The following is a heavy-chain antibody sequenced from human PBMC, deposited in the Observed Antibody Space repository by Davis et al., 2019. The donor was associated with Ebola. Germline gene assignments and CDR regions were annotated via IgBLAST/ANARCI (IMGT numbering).Heavy chain of an antibody. CDR2: IYPGDSDT. D-gene: IGHD5-12*01. CDR3: ARLGGYSGYDHADY. V-gene: IGHV5-51*01. CDR1: GYSFTTYW. J-gene: IGHJ4*02. Sequence: GESLKISCKGSGYSFTTYWIGWVRQMPGKGLERMGIIYPGDSDTRDSPSFQGQVTMSADYSISTAYLQWSSLKASDTAMYYCARLGGYSGYDHADYWGQGTLVTVST.